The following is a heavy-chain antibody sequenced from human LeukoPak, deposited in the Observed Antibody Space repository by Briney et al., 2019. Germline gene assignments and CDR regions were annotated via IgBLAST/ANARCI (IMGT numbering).Heavy chain of an antibody. CDR2: IIPIFGTA. J-gene: IGHJ4*02. CDR3: ASSDRSGYYGDY. D-gene: IGHD3-22*01. Sequence: SVKVSCKASGGTFSSYAISWVRQAPGQGLEWMGGIIPIFGTANYAQKFQGRVTITTDESTSTAYMELSSLRSEDTAVYYCASSDRSGYYGDYWGQGTLVTVSS. V-gene: IGHV1-69*05. CDR1: GGTFSSYA.